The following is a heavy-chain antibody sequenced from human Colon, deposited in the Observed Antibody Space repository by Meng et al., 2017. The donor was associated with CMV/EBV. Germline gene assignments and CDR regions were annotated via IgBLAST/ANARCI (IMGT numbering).Heavy chain of an antibody. Sequence: GESLKISCAASGFSFSTYGMHWVRQAPGKGLEWVAFIRYDGTKKYYVDSVKGRFTISRDNSKNTLSLEMNSLRPDDTAVYYCAKGHTYCSTGNCYPDYWGQGTLVTVSS. D-gene: IGHD2-8*01. CDR3: AKGHTYCSTGNCYPDY. J-gene: IGHJ4*02. V-gene: IGHV3-30*02. CDR1: GFSFSTYG. CDR2: IRYDGTKK.